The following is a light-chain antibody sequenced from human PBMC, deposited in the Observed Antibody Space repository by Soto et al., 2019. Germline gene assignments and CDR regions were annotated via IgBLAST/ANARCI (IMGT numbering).Light chain of an antibody. CDR2: GAS. CDR1: QSVRSSY. CDR3: QQYGSSPLLT. Sequence: EIVLTQSPGTLSLSPGERATLSCRASQSVRSSYLAWYQQKLGQAPRLLIYGASSRATGIPDRFSGSGSGTDFTLTISRLEPEDFAVYYCQQYGSSPLLTFGGGTKVEIK. V-gene: IGKV3-20*01. J-gene: IGKJ4*02.